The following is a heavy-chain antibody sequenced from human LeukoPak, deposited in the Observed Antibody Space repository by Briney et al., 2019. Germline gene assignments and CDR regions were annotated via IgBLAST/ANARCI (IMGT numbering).Heavy chain of an antibody. D-gene: IGHD4-17*01. CDR3: ARHAATGTTSSLRFDP. CDR2: IYYSGST. V-gene: IGHV4-59*08. Sequence: SETLSLTCTVSGGSISRYYWSWIRQPPGKGLEWIGYIYYSGSTNYNPSLKSRVTISVDTSKNQFSLKLSSVTAADTAVYYCARHAATGTTSSLRFDPWGQGTLVTVSS. CDR1: GGSISRYY. J-gene: IGHJ5*02.